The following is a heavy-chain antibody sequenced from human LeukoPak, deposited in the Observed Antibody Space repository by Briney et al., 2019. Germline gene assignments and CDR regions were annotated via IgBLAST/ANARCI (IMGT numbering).Heavy chain of an antibody. CDR2: INSDGSST. J-gene: IGHJ6*02. CDR3: ARGIYDFWSGSPASGMDV. V-gene: IGHV3-74*01. CDR1: GFTFSSYW. Sequence: GGSLRLSCAASGFTFSSYWMHWVRQAPGKGLVWVSRINSDGSSTSYADSVKGRFTISRDNAKNTLYLQMNSLRAEDTAVYYCARGIYDFWSGSPASGMDVWGQGTTVIVSS. D-gene: IGHD3-3*01.